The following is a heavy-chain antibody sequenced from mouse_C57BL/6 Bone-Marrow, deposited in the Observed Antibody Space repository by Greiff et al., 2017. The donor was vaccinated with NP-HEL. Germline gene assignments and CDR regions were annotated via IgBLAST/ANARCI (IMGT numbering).Heavy chain of an antibody. Sequence: QVQLQQSGPELVKPGASVKISCKASGYAFSSSWMNWVKQRPGKGLEWIGRIYPGDGDTNHTAKFQGKATLTADKSSSTAYMQLSSLTSEDSAVYFCARRPQYYGSSVGYAMEDWGQGTSVTVSS. CDR2: IYPGDGDT. D-gene: IGHD1-1*01. CDR3: ARRPQYYGSSVGYAMED. CDR1: GYAFSSSW. J-gene: IGHJ4*01. V-gene: IGHV1-82*01.